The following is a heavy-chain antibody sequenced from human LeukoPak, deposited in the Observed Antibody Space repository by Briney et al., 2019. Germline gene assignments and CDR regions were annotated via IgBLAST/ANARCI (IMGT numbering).Heavy chain of an antibody. V-gene: IGHV3-74*01. CDR1: GFTFSSYW. D-gene: IGHD2-15*01. CDR2: INSDGSST. Sequence: PGGSLRLSCAASGFTFSSYWMHWVRQAPGKGLVWVSRINSDGSSTSYADSVKGRFTISRDNAKNTLYLQMNSLRAEDTALYYCARAQYCSGGSCYFDYWGQGTLVTVSS. CDR3: ARAQYCSGGSCYFDY. J-gene: IGHJ4*02.